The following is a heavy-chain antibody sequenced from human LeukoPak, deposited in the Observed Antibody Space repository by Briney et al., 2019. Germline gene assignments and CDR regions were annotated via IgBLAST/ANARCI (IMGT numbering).Heavy chain of an antibody. CDR2: MYYSGST. V-gene: IGHV4-39*07. J-gene: IGHJ6*02. D-gene: IGHD2-15*01. Sequence: PSETLSLTCTVSGASISISGYYWIWIRQPPGKGLGWIGTMYYSGSTYYNPSLKSRVTISVDTSKNQFSLKLNSVTAADTAVYYCARLYCSGGSCNSPYYYGMDVWGQGTTVTVSS. CDR3: ARLYCSGGSCNSPYYYGMDV. CDR1: GASISISGYY.